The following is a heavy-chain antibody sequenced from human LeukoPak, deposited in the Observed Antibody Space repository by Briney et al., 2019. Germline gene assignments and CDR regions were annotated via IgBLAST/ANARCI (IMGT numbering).Heavy chain of an antibody. J-gene: IGHJ4*02. CDR1: GFTFSSYE. V-gene: IGHV3-48*03. CDR3: ARDGGYEMGRDY. D-gene: IGHD5-12*01. Sequence: GGSLRLSCAASGFTFSSYEMNWVRQAPGKGLEWVSYISSSGSTIYYADSVKGRFTISRDNAKNSLYLQMNSLRAEDTAVYYRARDGGYEMGRDYWGQGTLVTVSS. CDR2: ISSSGSTI.